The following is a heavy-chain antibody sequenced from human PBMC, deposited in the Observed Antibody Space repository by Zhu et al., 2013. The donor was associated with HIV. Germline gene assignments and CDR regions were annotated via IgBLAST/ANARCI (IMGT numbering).Heavy chain of an antibody. J-gene: IGHJ1*01. D-gene: IGHD4-17*01. CDR3: ARAPXNTVIPEYFQH. CDR1: GYTFTDYY. Sequence: EVHLVQSGAEVKKPGATVKISCKVSGYTFTDYYMHWVQQAPGKGLEWMGLVDPEDGETIYAEKFQGRVTITADTSTDTAYMELSSLRSDDTAVYYCARAPXNTVIPEYFQHVGPGHPGHRLL. V-gene: IGHV1-69-2*01. CDR2: VDPEDGET.